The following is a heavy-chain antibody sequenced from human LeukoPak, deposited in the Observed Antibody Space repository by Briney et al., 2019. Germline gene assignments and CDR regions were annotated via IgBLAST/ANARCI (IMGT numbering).Heavy chain of an antibody. V-gene: IGHV3-30-3*01. CDR1: GFTFSSYA. D-gene: IGHD3-22*01. CDR3: ARGGYYDAFDI. Sequence: PGGSLRLSCAASGFTFSSYAMHWVRQAPGKGLEWVAVISYDGSNKYYADSVKGRFTISRDNSKNTLYLQMNSLRAEDTAVYYCARGGYYDAFDIWGQGTMVTVSS. CDR2: ISYDGSNK. J-gene: IGHJ3*02.